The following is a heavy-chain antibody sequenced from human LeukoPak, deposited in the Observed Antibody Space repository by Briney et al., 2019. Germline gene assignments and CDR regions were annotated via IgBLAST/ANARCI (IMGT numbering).Heavy chain of an antibody. CDR2: IRGSGDNT. CDR1: GFTFTDYS. J-gene: IGHJ4*02. D-gene: IGHD3-22*01. CDR3: AKGPQSSAQYHFDY. Sequence: GGSLRLSCSASGFTFTDYSMSWVRQAPGKGLEWVSTIRGSGDNTYHADSVKGRLTISRDNSRNTLYLQMNSLRAEDTAVYYCAKGPQSSAQYHFDYWGQGTLVTVSS. V-gene: IGHV3-23*01.